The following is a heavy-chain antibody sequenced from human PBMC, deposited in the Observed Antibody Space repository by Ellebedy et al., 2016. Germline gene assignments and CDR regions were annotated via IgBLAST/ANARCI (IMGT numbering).Heavy chain of an antibody. V-gene: IGHV3-7*03. CDR1: GFTFSSSW. J-gene: IGHJ4*02. Sequence: GESLKISCAASGFTFSSSWMSWVRQAPGKGLEWVANIKQDGSEKYYVDSVKGRFTISRDNAKNSLYLQMNSLRAEDTAVYYCARAGGSYRLDYWGQGTLVTVSS. CDR2: IKQDGSEK. CDR3: ARAGGSYRLDY. D-gene: IGHD1-26*01.